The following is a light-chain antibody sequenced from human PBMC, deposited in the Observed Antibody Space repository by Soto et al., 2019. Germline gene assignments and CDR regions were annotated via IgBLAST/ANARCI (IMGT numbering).Light chain of an antibody. CDR2: EVT. CDR1: SSDVGGYNS. Sequence: QSALTQPPSASGSPGQSVTISCTGTSSDVGGYNSVSWYQQHPGKAPKLMIYEVTKRPSGVPDRFSGSRSGITAYLTVSGLQAEDDADYYCSSYAGSPYVFGTGTKLTVL. V-gene: IGLV2-8*01. J-gene: IGLJ1*01. CDR3: SSYAGSPYV.